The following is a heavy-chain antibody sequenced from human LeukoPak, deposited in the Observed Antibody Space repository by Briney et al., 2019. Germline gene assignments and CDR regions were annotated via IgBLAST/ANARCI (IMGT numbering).Heavy chain of an antibody. V-gene: IGHV3-23*01. J-gene: IGHJ4*02. CDR2: FSGGGDS. Sequence: GGSLRLSCAASGFTSGIYAVSWVRQAPGKGLEWVSAFSGGGDSYYADSVKGRFTISRDNSKEILHLQMNSLRAEDTAVYYCGKEVERHFDLKYWGQGTLVTVSS. CDR3: GKEVERHFDLKY. CDR1: GFTSGIYA.